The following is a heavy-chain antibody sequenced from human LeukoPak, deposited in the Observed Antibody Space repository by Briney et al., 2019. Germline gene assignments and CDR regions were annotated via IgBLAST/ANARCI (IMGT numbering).Heavy chain of an antibody. J-gene: IGHJ4*02. Sequence: PSGTLSLTCTVSGGSISSYYWSWIRQPAGKGLEWIGCIYTSGSTNYNASLKSRVSMSVDTSKNQFSLKLSSVTAADTAVFYCARENSGSYREFDYWGQGTLVTVSS. CDR3: ARENSGSYREFDY. D-gene: IGHD1-26*01. CDR2: IYTSGST. V-gene: IGHV4-4*07. CDR1: GGSISSYY.